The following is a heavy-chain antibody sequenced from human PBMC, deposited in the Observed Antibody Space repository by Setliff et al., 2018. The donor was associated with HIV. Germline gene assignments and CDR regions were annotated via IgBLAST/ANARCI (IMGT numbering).Heavy chain of an antibody. CDR1: GYSFSNFA. Sequence: ASVKVSCKASGYSFSNFAIHWVRQAPGQRLEWLGWINAGSGNTKYSQKFQGRVTITRDTSASTAYMELSSLRSEDTAVYYCTRGFSVYSSSDPLLNWFDPWGQGTLVTVS. V-gene: IGHV1-3*01. J-gene: IGHJ5*02. CDR3: TRGFSVYSSSDPLLNWFDP. CDR2: INAGSGNT. D-gene: IGHD6-6*01.